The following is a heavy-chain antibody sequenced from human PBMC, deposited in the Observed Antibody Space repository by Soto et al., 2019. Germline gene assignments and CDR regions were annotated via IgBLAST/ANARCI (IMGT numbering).Heavy chain of an antibody. Sequence: SVKVSCKASGGTFSSYAIRWVRQAHGQGLEWMGGIIPIFGTANYAQKFQGRVTITADESTSTAYMELSSLRSEDTAVYYCASSGVVIMPTIYGMDVWGQGTTVTVSS. V-gene: IGHV1-69*13. CDR2: IIPIFGTA. CDR1: GGTFSSYA. CDR3: ASSGVVIMPTIYGMDV. J-gene: IGHJ6*02. D-gene: IGHD3-3*01.